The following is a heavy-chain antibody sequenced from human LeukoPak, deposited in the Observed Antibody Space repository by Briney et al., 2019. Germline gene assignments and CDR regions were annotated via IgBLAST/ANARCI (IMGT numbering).Heavy chain of an antibody. D-gene: IGHD3-22*01. CDR2: IYSGGST. Sequence: PGGSLRLSCAASGSTVSSNYMSWVRQAPGKGLEWVSVIYSGGSTYYADSVKGRFTISRDNSKNTLYLQVNSLRAEDTAVYYCAKDITMIVVISTPFDNWGQGTLVTVAS. V-gene: IGHV3-53*01. CDR3: AKDITMIVVISTPFDN. J-gene: IGHJ4*02. CDR1: GSTVSSNY.